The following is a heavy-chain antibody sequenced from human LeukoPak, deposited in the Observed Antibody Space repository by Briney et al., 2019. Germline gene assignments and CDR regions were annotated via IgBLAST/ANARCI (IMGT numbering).Heavy chain of an antibody. J-gene: IGHJ4*02. V-gene: IGHV3-30-3*01. CDR3: ARDGERWLQSPPPDY. CDR2: ISYDGSNK. D-gene: IGHD5-24*01. Sequence: GGSLRLSCAASGFTFSSYAMHWVRQAPGKGLEWVAVISYDGSNKYYADSVKGRFTISRDNSKNTLYLQMNSLRAEDTAVYYCARDGERWLQSPPPDYWGQGTLVTVSS. CDR1: GFTFSSYA.